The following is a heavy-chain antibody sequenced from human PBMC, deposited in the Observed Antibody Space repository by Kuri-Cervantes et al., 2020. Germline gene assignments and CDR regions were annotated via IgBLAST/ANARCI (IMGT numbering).Heavy chain of an antibody. CDR2: ISSSSSSYI. Sequence: GGSLRLSCAASGFTFSTFSMNWVRQAPGKGLEWVSSISSSSSSYIYYADSVKGRFTISRDNAKNSLYLQMNSLRDEDTAVYYCARDWSTVGGMDVWGQGTTVTVSS. V-gene: IGHV3-21*01. CDR1: GFTFSTFS. J-gene: IGHJ6*02. D-gene: IGHD4-23*01. CDR3: ARDWSTVGGMDV.